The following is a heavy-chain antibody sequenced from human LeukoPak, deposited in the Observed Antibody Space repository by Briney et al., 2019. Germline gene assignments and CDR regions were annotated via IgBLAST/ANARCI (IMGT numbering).Heavy chain of an antibody. CDR2: INPSGGST. J-gene: IGHJ5*02. V-gene: IGHV1-46*01. Sequence: GASVKVSCKASGYTFTSYYMHWVRQAPGQGLEWMGIINPSGGSTSYAQKFQGRVTMTRDTSTSTVYMELSSLRSEDTAVYYCAREYYYDSSGYTTPGWFDPWGQGTLVTVSS. D-gene: IGHD3-22*01. CDR3: AREYYYDSSGYTTPGWFDP. CDR1: GYTFTSYY.